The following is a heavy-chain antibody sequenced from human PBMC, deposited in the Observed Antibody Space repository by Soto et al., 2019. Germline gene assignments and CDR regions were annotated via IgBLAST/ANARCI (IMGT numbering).Heavy chain of an antibody. J-gene: IGHJ4*02. CDR3: VTFTMVRGVDY. CDR1: GGSISSGDYY. D-gene: IGHD3-10*01. V-gene: IGHV4-30-4*01. CDR2: IYYSGST. Sequence: SETLSLTCTVSGGSISSGDYYWSWIRQPPGKGLEWIGYIYYSGSTYYNPSLKSRVTISVDTSKNQFSLKLSSVTAADTAVYYCVTFTMVRGVDYGGKETLVTVPS.